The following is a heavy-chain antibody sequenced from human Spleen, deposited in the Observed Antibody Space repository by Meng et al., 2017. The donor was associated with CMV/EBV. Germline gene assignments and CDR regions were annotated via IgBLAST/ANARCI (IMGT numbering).Heavy chain of an antibody. D-gene: IGHD3-10*01. Sequence: GESLKISCAASGFTFTNYAMQLVRRAPGKGLEWVTVISYDGTNKYATDSVKGRFTISRDNSQSTLHLQMNSLRNEDTAVYYCGRDQNYFGSGSPLFDFWGQGALVTVSS. V-gene: IGHV3-30-3*01. CDR3: GRDQNYFGSGSPLFDF. CDR1: GFTFTNYA. J-gene: IGHJ4*02. CDR2: ISYDGTNK.